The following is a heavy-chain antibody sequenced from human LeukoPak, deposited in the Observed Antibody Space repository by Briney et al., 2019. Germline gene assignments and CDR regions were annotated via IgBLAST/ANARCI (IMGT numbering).Heavy chain of an antibody. CDR2: INTNTGNP. Sequence: GASVKVSCKASGYTFTGYYMHWVRQAPGQGLEWMGWINTNTGNPTYAQGFTGRFVFSLDTSVSTAYLQISSLKAGDTAVYYCARDLKMPYYYDSSGPAVHWGQGTLVTVSS. CDR1: GYTFTGYY. D-gene: IGHD3-22*01. V-gene: IGHV7-4-1*02. CDR3: ARDLKMPYYYDSSGPAVH. J-gene: IGHJ4*02.